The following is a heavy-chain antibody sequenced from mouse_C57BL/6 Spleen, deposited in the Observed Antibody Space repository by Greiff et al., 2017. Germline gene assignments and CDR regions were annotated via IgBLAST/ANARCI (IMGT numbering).Heavy chain of an antibody. Sequence: EVQLVESEGGLVQPGSSMKLSCTASGFTFSDYYMAWVRQVPEKGLEWVANINYDGSSTYYLASLQSRFIISRDNAKTILYLRMSSLKSDDTATYYCAREVTTVPGSYFGYWGQGTTLTVSS. CDR2: INYDGSST. J-gene: IGHJ2*01. CDR3: AREVTTVPGSYFGY. D-gene: IGHD1-1*01. CDR1: GFTFSDYY. V-gene: IGHV5-16*01.